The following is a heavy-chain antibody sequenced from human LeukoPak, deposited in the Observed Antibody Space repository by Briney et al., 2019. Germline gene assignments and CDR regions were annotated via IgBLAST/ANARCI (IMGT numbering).Heavy chain of an antibody. Sequence: GGSLRLSCAASGFTFSSHTMNWVRQAPGKGLEWVSSISSTSTSIYHADSVKGRFTISRDNTKNSLYLQMDSLRAEDTAVYYCARGFRAFDFWAQGTMVTVSS. V-gene: IGHV3-21*01. CDR1: GFTFSSHT. J-gene: IGHJ3*01. CDR2: ISSTSTSI. CDR3: ARGFRAFDF.